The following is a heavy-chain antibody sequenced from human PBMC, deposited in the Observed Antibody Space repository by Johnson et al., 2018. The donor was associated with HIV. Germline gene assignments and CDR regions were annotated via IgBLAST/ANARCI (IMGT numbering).Heavy chain of an antibody. CDR3: AGLPDAFDI. D-gene: IGHD5-12*01. CDR1: GFTFSSYA. CDR2: ISFDGSNK. Sequence: QMQLVESGGGVVQPGRSLRLSCAASGFTFSSYAMHWVRQAPGKGLEWVAVISFDGSNKYYADSVKGRFTISRDNSKNTLYLQMNSLRAEDTAVYYCAGLPDAFDIWGQGTMVTVSS. V-gene: IGHV3-30-3*01. J-gene: IGHJ3*02.